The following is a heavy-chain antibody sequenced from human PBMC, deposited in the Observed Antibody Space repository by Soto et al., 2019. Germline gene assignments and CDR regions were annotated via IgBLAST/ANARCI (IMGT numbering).Heavy chain of an antibody. J-gene: IGHJ3*02. Sequence: GESLKISCKASGYTFTSYGISWVRQAPGQGLEWMGWISAYNGNTNYAQKLQGRVTMTTDTSTSTAYMELRSLRSDDTAVYYCAREKLLGVGTHDAFDIWGQGTMVTVSS. CDR1: GYTFTSYG. CDR3: AREKLLGVGTHDAFDI. CDR2: ISAYNGNT. D-gene: IGHD1-7*01. V-gene: IGHV1-18*01.